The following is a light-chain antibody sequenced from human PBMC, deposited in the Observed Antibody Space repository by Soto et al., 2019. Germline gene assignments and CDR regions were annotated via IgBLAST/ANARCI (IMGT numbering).Light chain of an antibody. CDR2: GAS. CDR3: QQYDNWPYT. J-gene: IGKJ2*01. V-gene: IGKV3-15*01. Sequence: EIVMTHSPATLSVSPGERATLSCRASQSVSNNLAWYQQKPGQAPRLLIYGASTRATAIPARFSGSGSGTEFTLTIRSLQSEDFAVYFCQQYDNWPYTFGQWTKLEI. CDR1: QSVSNN.